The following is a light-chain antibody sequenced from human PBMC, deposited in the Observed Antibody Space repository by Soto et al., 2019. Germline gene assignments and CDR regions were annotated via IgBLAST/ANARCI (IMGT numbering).Light chain of an antibody. CDR2: GAS. J-gene: IGKJ5*01. CDR3: QQYGSPIT. CDR1: QSVSSSY. Sequence: EILLTQSPGTLALAPGERSTVSCRASQSVSSSYLAWYQQKPGQAPRLLIYGASSRATGIPDRFSGSGSGTDFTLTISRLEPEDFAVYYCQQYGSPITFGQGTRLEIK. V-gene: IGKV3-20*01.